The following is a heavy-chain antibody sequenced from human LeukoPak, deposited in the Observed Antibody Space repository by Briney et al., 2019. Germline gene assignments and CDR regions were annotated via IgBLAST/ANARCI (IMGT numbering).Heavy chain of an antibody. CDR3: AREGVRKGSGSYYIVGY. D-gene: IGHD3-10*01. J-gene: IGHJ4*02. CDR2: INPNSGGT. V-gene: IGHV1-2*02. Sequence: ASVKVSCKSSGYTFNGYYMHWVRQAPGQGLEWMGWINPNSGGTNYAQKFQGRVTMTRDTSISTAYMELSRLRSDDTAVYYCAREGVRKGSGSYYIVGYWGQGTLVTVSS. CDR1: GYTFNGYY.